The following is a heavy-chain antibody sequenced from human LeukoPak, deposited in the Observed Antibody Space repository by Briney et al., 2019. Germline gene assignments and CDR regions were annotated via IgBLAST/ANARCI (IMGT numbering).Heavy chain of an antibody. CDR3: AREGGRTDAFDI. CDR2: IYHSGST. Sequence: KPSETLSLTCTVSGGSISSYYWSWIRQPPGKGLEWIGSIYHSGSTYYNPSLKSRVTISVDTSKNQFSLKLSSVTAADTAVYYCAREGGRTDAFDIWGQGTMVTVSS. J-gene: IGHJ3*02. CDR1: GGSISSYY. V-gene: IGHV4-38-2*02. D-gene: IGHD1-26*01.